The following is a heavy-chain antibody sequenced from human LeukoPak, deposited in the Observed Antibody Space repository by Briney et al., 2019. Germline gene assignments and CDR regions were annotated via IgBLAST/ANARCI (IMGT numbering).Heavy chain of an antibody. Sequence: SETLSLTCTVSGGSISSYYWSWIRQPPGKGLEWIGYILYSEGTNYNPSLKSRVSISVDTSKNQLSLKLTSVTAADTAVYYCARGPIFGVVYNWFDPWGQGTLVTVSS. V-gene: IGHV4-59*01. CDR3: ARGPIFGVVYNWFDP. J-gene: IGHJ5*02. D-gene: IGHD3-3*01. CDR1: GGSISSYY. CDR2: ILYSEGT.